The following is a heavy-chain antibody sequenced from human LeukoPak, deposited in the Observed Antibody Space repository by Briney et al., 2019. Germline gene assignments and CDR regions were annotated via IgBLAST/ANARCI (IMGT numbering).Heavy chain of an antibody. CDR2: IAYSGTT. CDR1: GGSISSSSYL. J-gene: IGHJ3*02. D-gene: IGHD3-22*01. CDR3: ARAPEIDSSGRSHSDGFDI. V-gene: IGHV4-39*01. Sequence: SETLSLTCTVSGGSISSSSYLWVWIRQPPGKGLDWIGTIAYSGTTYYKSSLKSRVTISVDTSKNQFSLRLSSVTAADTAVYYCARAPEIDSSGRSHSDGFDIWGQGTMVTVSS.